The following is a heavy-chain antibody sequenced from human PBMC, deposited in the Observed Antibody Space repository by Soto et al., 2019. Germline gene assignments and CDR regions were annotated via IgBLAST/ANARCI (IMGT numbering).Heavy chain of an antibody. CDR2: ISIRGGDE. V-gene: IGHV3-30*03. J-gene: IGHJ4*02. Sequence: QVQLVESGGGVVQRGKSLRLYCAASGFTFSSYAMHWARQAPGKGLEWVTVISIRGGDEYYAESVRGRFTISRDDSKNTLYLQMDSLRVEDTAVYYCARGTIVARQHLDYCGQGTLVTVSS. CDR1: GFTFSSYA. CDR3: ARGTIVARQHLDY. D-gene: IGHD6-6*01.